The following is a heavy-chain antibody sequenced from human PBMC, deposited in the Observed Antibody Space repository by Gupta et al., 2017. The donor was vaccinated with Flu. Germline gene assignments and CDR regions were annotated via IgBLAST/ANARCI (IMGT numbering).Heavy chain of an antibody. CDR2: NSSKTDEYTT. CDR3: ARTSASFDH. CDR1: GLRVTDAW. Sequence: EVQLGGAGGGLVKPGGSHRAPCAASGLRVTDAWVSWVRQAPGKGVESVGQNSSKTDEYTTYSAAGGTGTLIMDRKAIYNPMYLITTEQTTEEAGTEDWARTSASFDHWGRGTLVTVSS. J-gene: IGHJ4*02. D-gene: IGHD1-1*01. V-gene: IGHV3-15*01.